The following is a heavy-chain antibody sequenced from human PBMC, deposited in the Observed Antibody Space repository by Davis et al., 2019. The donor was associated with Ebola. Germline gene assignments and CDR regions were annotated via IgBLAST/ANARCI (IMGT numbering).Heavy chain of an antibody. CDR3: ASFPYMGGFLDY. J-gene: IGHJ4*02. V-gene: IGHV3-73*01. Sequence: GGSLRLSCAASGFTFSGSAMHWVRQASGKGLEWVGRIRSKANSYATAYAASVKGRFTISRDDSKNTAYLQMNSLRAEDTAVYYCASFPYMGGFLDYWGQGTLVTVSS. CDR2: IRSKANSYAT. CDR1: GFTFSGSA. D-gene: IGHD3-16*01.